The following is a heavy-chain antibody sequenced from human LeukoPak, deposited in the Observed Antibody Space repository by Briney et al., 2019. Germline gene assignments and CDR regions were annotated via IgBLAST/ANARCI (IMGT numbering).Heavy chain of an antibody. J-gene: IGHJ4*02. Sequence: GSLRLSCAASGFTFSSYAMSWVRQAPGKGLEWVSAISGSGGSTYYTDSVKGRFTISRDNSKNTLYLQMNSLRAEDTAVYYCAKAGLIAGATPSFFDYWGQGTLVTVSS. CDR3: AKAGLIAGATPSFFDY. CDR1: GFTFSSYA. D-gene: IGHD1-26*01. CDR2: ISGSGGST. V-gene: IGHV3-23*01.